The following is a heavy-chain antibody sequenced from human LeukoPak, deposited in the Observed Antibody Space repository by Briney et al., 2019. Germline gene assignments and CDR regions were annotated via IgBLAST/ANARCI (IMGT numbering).Heavy chain of an antibody. D-gene: IGHD6-13*01. J-gene: IGHJ6*02. Sequence: PGGSLRLSCAASGFTFSSYSMNWVRQAPGKGLEWVLYISSSSSTIYYADSVKGRFTISRDNAKNSLYLQMNSLRAEDTAVYYCARAQQQLVHQYDYYYGMDVWGQGTTVTVSS. V-gene: IGHV3-48*01. CDR2: ISSSSSTI. CDR1: GFTFSSYS. CDR3: ARAQQQLVHQYDYYYGMDV.